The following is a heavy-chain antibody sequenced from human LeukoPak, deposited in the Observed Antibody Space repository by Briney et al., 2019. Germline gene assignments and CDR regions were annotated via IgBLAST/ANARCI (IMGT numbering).Heavy chain of an antibody. V-gene: IGHV4-39*01. J-gene: IGHJ4*02. CDR1: GGSISSDSYY. D-gene: IGHD6-19*01. Sequence: SETLPLTCTVSGGSISSDSYYWGWIRQPPRKGLEWIGTISYSGTTYYNPSLKSRVTISVDTSKNQFSLSLSSMTAADTSFYYCARRHSSGWYPFDYWGQGTLVTVSS. CDR2: ISYSGTT. CDR3: ARRHSSGWYPFDY.